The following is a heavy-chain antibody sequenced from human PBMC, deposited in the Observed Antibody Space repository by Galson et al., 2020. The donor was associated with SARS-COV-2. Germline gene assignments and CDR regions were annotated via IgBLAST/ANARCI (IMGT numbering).Heavy chain of an antibody. Sequence: PDTLSLTCPVHGGSFSGYYWSWIRPPPGKGLEWIGEINHRGSTNYNPPLKSRVTISVDTSKNQFSLKLSSVTAADTAVYYCASGAAAGFRSCQHWGQGTLVTVSS. D-gene: IGHD6-13*01. CDR1: GGSFSGYY. J-gene: IGHJ1*01. CDR3: ASGAAAGFRSCQH. CDR2: INHRGST. V-gene: IGHV4-34*01.